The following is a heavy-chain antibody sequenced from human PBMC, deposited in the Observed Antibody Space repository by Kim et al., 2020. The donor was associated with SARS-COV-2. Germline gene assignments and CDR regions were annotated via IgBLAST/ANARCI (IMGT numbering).Heavy chain of an antibody. CDR1: GFTFSSYA. J-gene: IGHJ6*02. CDR2: ISYDGSNK. D-gene: IGHD4-17*01. CDR3: ATVTTLYYYYGMDV. Sequence: GGSLRLSCAASGFTFSSYAMHWVRQAPGKGLEWVAVISYDGSNKYYADSVKGRFTISRDNSKNTLYLQMNSLRAEDTAVYYCATVTTLYYYYGMDVWGQGTTVTVSS. V-gene: IGHV3-30*04.